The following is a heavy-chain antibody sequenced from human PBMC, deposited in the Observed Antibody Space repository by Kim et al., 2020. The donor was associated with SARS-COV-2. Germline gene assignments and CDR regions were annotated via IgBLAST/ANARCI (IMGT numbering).Heavy chain of an antibody. Sequence: NYAQKFQGRVTMTGDTSSSTAFMELGSLRSDDTALYYCATLVRGVIPFDYWGQGTLVTVSS. CDR3: ATLVRGVIPFDY. V-gene: IGHV1-2*02. J-gene: IGHJ4*02. D-gene: IGHD3-10*01.